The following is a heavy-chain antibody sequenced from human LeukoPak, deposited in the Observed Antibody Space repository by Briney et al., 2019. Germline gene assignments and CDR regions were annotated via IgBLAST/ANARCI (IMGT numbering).Heavy chain of an antibody. CDR3: AREVEMARQFEY. CDR1: GASISSHY. Sequence: SETLSLTCTVSGASISSHYWSWIRQPAGKGLEWIGRTSGSGSTNYNPSLQSRVTMSLDTSRNQLSLKLSSVTAADTALYYCAREVEMARQFEYWGQGTLVTVSS. V-gene: IGHV4-4*07. J-gene: IGHJ4*02. CDR2: TSGSGST. D-gene: IGHD5-24*01.